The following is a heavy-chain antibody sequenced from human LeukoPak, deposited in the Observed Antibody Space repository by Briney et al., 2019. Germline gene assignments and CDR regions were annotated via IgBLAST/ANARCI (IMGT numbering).Heavy chain of an antibody. J-gene: IGHJ4*02. CDR3: ARVRAAAAGNYFDY. CDR2: IYYSGST. D-gene: IGHD6-13*01. Sequence: SSETLSLTCTVSGGSISSSNYYWGWIRQPPGKGLEWIGSIYYSGSTYYNPSLKSRVTISVDTSKNQFSLKLSSVTAADTAVYYCARVRAAAAGNYFDYWGQGTLVTVSS. CDR1: GGSISSSNYY. V-gene: IGHV4-39*07.